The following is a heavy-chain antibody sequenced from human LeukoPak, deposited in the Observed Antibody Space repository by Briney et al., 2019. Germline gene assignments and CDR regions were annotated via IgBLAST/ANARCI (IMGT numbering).Heavy chain of an antibody. V-gene: IGHV1-18*01. Sequence: ASVKVSCKASGYTFTSYGISWVRQAPGQGLEWMGWISAYNGNTNYAQKLQGRVTMTTDTSTSTAYMELRSLRSDDTAVYYCARDPATMVRGVIPSGEFDYWGQGTLVTVSS. CDR1: GYTFTSYG. D-gene: IGHD3-10*01. CDR2: ISAYNGNT. CDR3: ARDPATMVRGVIPSGEFDY. J-gene: IGHJ4*02.